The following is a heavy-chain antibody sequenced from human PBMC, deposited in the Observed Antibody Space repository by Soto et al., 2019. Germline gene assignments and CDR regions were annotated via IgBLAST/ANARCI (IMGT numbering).Heavy chain of an antibody. D-gene: IGHD1-1*01. V-gene: IGHV3-9*01. J-gene: IGHJ2*01. Sequence: QLVESGGGLIQPGRSLRLSCAASGFTFDDYAMHWVRQAPGKGLEWVSGISWNSGDVAYADSVKGRFAISRDNAKNSLYLQMNSLRPEDTALYYCAKDQTTGTTNPPYWYFDLWGRGTLVTVSS. CDR2: ISWNSGDV. CDR3: AKDQTTGTTNPPYWYFDL. CDR1: GFTFDDYA.